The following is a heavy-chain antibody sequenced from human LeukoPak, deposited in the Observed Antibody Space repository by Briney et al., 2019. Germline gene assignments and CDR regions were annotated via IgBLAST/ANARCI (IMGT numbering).Heavy chain of an antibody. CDR1: GYTFSNYN. CDR2: VNPSGDST. V-gene: IGHV1-46*01. D-gene: IGHD3-22*01. J-gene: IGHJ6*03. Sequence: ASVKVSCKASGYTFSNYNIHWLRQAPGQGLEWMGIVNPSGDSTNYAQNFQGRVTMTGDTSTSTVYMELSSLRSEDTAVYYCARGDSSGYYYNYYYYYMDVWGKGTTVTISS. CDR3: ARGDSSGYYYNYYYYYMDV.